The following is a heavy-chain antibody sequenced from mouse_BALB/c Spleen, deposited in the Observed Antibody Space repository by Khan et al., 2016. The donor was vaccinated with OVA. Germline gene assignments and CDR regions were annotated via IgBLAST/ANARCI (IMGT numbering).Heavy chain of an antibody. CDR1: GYTFTDYI. CDR3: ARGGYSVFAY. J-gene: IGHJ3*01. V-gene: IGHV1-77*01. CDR2: IFPGSGIP. Sequence: QVQLQQSGPELVKPGASLKVSCKASGYTFTDYIIGWVKQSTRQGLEWIGDIFPGSGIPYYNEKFKDKVTLTADKSSNTAYMQLSSLTSDDSAVYFCARGGYSVFAYWGQGTLVTVSA. D-gene: IGHD2-14*01.